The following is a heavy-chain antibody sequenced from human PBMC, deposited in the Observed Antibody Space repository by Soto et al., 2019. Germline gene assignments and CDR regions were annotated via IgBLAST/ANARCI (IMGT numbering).Heavy chain of an antibody. CDR3: AKDQVYGTPNPYHFDY. CDR1: GFTFSSYA. V-gene: IGHV3-23*01. Sequence: GGSLRLSCAASGFTFSSYAMSWVRQAPGKGLEWVSAISGSGGSTYYADSVKGRFTISRDNSKNTLYLQMNSLRAEDTAGYYCAKDQVYGTPNPYHFDYWGQGTLVTVSS. J-gene: IGHJ4*02. D-gene: IGHD3-10*01. CDR2: ISGSGGST.